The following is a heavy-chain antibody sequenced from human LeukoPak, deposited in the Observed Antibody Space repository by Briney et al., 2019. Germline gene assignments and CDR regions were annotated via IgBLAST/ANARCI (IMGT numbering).Heavy chain of an antibody. CDR3: AKDSSSWFDAFDI. Sequence: GGSLRLSCAASGFTFSSYSMNWVRQAPGKGLEWVSSISSSSSSYKYYADSVKGRFTISRDNAKNSLYLQMNSLRAEDMALYYCAKDSSSWFDAFDIWGQGTMVTVSS. CDR2: ISSSSSSYK. V-gene: IGHV3-21*04. J-gene: IGHJ3*02. CDR1: GFTFSSYS. D-gene: IGHD6-13*01.